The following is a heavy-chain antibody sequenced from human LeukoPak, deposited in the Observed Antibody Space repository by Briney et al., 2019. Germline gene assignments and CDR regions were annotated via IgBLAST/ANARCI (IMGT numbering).Heavy chain of an antibody. CDR3: ARVSVRFPAGYFDY. D-gene: IGHD3-10*01. CDR1: GFTFSSYA. J-gene: IGHJ4*02. CDR2: ISGSGGST. Sequence: PGGSLRLSCAASGFTFSSYAMSWVRPAPGKGLEWVSAISGSGGSTYYADSVKGRFTISRDNAKNSLYLQMNSLRAEDTAVYYCARVSVRFPAGYFDYWGQGTLVTVSS. V-gene: IGHV3-23*01.